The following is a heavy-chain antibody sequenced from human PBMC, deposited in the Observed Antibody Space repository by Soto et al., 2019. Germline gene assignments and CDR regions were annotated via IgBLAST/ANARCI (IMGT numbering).Heavy chain of an antibody. J-gene: IGHJ4*02. CDR1: GFTFSSYS. CDR3: ARVGYYYDSSGYLPY. Sequence: GGSLRLSCAASGFTFSSYSMNWVRQAPWKGLEWVSSISSSSSYIYYADSVKGRFTISRDNAKNSLYLQMNSLRAEDTAVYYCARVGYYYDSSGYLPYWGQGTLVTVSS. V-gene: IGHV3-21*01. D-gene: IGHD3-22*01. CDR2: ISSSSSYI.